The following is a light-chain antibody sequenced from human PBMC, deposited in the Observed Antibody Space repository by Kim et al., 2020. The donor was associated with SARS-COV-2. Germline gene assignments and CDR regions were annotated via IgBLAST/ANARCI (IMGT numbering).Light chain of an antibody. CDR1: SLRSYY. Sequence: AFGQAVRITCQGASLRSYYASWYQQKPGQAPVLVIYGKNNRPSGIPDRFSGSSSGNTASLTITGAQAEDEADYYCNSRDSSGNHWVFGGGTQLTVL. V-gene: IGLV3-19*01. CDR3: NSRDSSGNHWV. J-gene: IGLJ3*02. CDR2: GKN.